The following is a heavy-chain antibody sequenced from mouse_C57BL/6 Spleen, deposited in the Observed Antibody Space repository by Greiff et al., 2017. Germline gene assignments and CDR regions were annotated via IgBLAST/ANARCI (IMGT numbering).Heavy chain of an antibody. CDR1: GYAFSSYW. V-gene: IGHV1-80*01. D-gene: IGHD2-4*01. Sequence: VQLQQSGAELVKPGASVKISCKASGYAFSSYWMNWVKQRPGKGLEWIGQIYPGDGDTNYNGKFKGKATLTADKSSSTAYMQLSSLPSEDSAVYFCARDDYDGPPFDYWGQGTTLTVSS. CDR2: IYPGDGDT. CDR3: ARDDYDGPPFDY. J-gene: IGHJ2*01.